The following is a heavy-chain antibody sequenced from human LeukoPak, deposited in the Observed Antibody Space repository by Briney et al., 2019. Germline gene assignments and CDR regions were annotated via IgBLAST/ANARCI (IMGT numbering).Heavy chain of an antibody. CDR1: GYRFTGYY. J-gene: IGHJ4*02. CDR2: INPDEGDT. Sequence: ASVKVSCKASGYRFTGYYIHWVRQAPGQGLEWMGCINPDEGDTLYAQKLHDRVSMTRDTSVNTAYMELSSLTSDDTAVYYCAKDSELFYCGFGTDYWGQGTPVTVSS. CDR3: AKDSELFYCGFGTDY. D-gene: IGHD2-21*01. V-gene: IGHV1-2*02.